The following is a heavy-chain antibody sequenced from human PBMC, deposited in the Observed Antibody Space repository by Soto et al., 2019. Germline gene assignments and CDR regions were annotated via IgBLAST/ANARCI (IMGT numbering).Heavy chain of an antibody. J-gene: IGHJ4*02. Sequence: EVQLLESGGGLVQPGGSLRLSCAASGFTFSSYAMSWVRQAPGKGLAWVSGISVSGGSTYYADSVKGRFTISRDNSKNTLYLQMNSLRAEDTAVYYCASNTRYDPPGYWGQGTLVTDSS. D-gene: IGHD3-16*01. CDR2: ISVSGGST. CDR3: ASNTRYDPPGY. CDR1: GFTFSSYA. V-gene: IGHV3-23*01.